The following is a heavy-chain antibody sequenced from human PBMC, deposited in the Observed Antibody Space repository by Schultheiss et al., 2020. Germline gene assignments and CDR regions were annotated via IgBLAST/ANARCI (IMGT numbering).Heavy chain of an antibody. J-gene: IGHJ3*02. CDR3: ARDLGEGDYVGWGAFDI. D-gene: IGHD4-17*01. CDR2: IYTSGST. CDR1: GGSISSGGYY. V-gene: IGHV4-61*02. Sequence: SETLSLTCTVSGGSISSGGYYWSWIRQPAGKGLEWIGRIYTSGSTNYNPSLKSRVTISVDTSKNQFSLKLSSVTAADTAVYYCARDLGEGDYVGWGAFDIWGQGTMVTVSS.